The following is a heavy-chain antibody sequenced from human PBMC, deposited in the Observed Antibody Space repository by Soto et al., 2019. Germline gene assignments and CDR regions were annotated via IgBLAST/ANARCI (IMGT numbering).Heavy chain of an antibody. Sequence: EVQLVESGGGLVQPGGSLRLSCAASGFTFSSYWMSWVRQAPVKGLEWVGNLKQDGSEKNYVDFMEGRFTISRDNAENSLYLQMNSLRAEATAVYYCARIASAGRGWDVWGQGTTVVVSS. D-gene: IGHD6-13*01. J-gene: IGHJ6*02. V-gene: IGHV3-7*01. CDR1: GFTFSSYW. CDR2: LKQDGSEK. CDR3: ARIASAGRGWDV.